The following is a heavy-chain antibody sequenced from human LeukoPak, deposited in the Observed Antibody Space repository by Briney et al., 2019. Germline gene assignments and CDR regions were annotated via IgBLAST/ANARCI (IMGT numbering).Heavy chain of an antibody. CDR1: GFTFSDHW. J-gene: IGHJ4*02. V-gene: IGHV3-7*01. CDR3: ARAVDLADY. CDR2: IRQDGSSI. Sequence: GGSLRLSCAASGFTFSDHWMSWVRQAPGKGLEWVANIRQDGSSIFYADSVKGRFTISRDNAKNSVFLQMDNLTPDDTAVYYCARAVDLADYWGQGTLVTVSS.